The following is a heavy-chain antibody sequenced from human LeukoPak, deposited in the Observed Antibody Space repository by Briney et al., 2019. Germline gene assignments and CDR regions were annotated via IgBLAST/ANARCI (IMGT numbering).Heavy chain of an antibody. V-gene: IGHV3-23*01. Sequence: GGSLRLSCAASGFTFSGYAMSWVRQAPGKGLEWVSLITASGGSTYYIDSAKGRFTISRDNSKNTLYLQMNSLRAEDTAIYYCAKGEDGYSSGWSDHWGQGALVTVSS. CDR1: GFTFSGYA. CDR2: ITASGGST. CDR3: AKGEDGYSSGWSDH. D-gene: IGHD6-19*01. J-gene: IGHJ5*02.